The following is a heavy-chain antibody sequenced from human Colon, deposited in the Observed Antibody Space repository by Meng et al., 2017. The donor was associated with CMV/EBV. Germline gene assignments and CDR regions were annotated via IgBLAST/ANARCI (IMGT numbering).Heavy chain of an antibody. CDR3: ARPDYGSLGGHSGMNV. Sequence: GESLKISCAGSPSTFSRYWMTWVRQAPGKGLEWVANIKQDGSEKYYVDSVKGRFTISRDNAKNSLYLQMNSLRAEDTAVYFCARPDYGSLGGHSGMNVWGQGTTVTVSS. D-gene: IGHD4/OR15-4a*01. J-gene: IGHJ6*02. CDR1: PSTFSRYW. CDR2: IKQDGSEK. V-gene: IGHV3-7*01.